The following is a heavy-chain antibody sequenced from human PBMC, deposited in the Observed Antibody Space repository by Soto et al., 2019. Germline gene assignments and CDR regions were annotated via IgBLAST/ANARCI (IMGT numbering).Heavy chain of an antibody. CDR3: ARCGSIAARDWFDP. Sequence: QVQLQQWGAGLLKPSETLSLTCAVYGGSFSGYYWSWIRQPPGKGLEWIGEINHSGSTNYNPSLKSRVTISVDTSKNQFSLKLSSVTAADTAVYYCARCGSIAARDWFDPWGQGTLVTVSS. CDR1: GGSFSGYY. CDR2: INHSGST. J-gene: IGHJ5*02. V-gene: IGHV4-34*01. D-gene: IGHD6-6*01.